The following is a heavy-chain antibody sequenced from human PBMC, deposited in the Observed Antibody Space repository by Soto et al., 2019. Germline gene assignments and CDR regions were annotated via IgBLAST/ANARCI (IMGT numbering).Heavy chain of an antibody. CDR2: ISGSGGTI. D-gene: IGHD6-19*01. Sequence: EVQLVESGGGMVQPGGSLRVSCAASGFTLSSYSMHWVRQAPGKGLEWVSYISGSGGTIYYADSVKGGFTISRDNYKNSLSVQMNSLSDEDTAVYFCARETGLKSSGCSYYFALWGQGTRVTASS. J-gene: IGHJ4*02. CDR3: ARETGLKSSGCSYYFAL. V-gene: IGHV3-48*02. CDR1: GFTLSSYS.